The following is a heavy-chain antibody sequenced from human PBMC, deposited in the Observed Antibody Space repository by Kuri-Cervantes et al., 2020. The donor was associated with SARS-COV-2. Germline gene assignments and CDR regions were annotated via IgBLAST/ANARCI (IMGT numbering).Heavy chain of an antibody. J-gene: IGHJ6*02. CDR3: ARDSSMYSSSFHYGMDV. CDR1: GFTFSSYW. Sequence: GGSLRLSCAASGFTFSSYWMSWVRQAPGKGLEWVANIKQDGSEKYYVDSVKGRFTISRDNAKNSLYLQMNSLRAEDTAVYYCARDSSMYSSSFHYGMDVWGQGTTVTVSS. V-gene: IGHV3-7*01. D-gene: IGHD6-6*01. CDR2: IKQDGSEK.